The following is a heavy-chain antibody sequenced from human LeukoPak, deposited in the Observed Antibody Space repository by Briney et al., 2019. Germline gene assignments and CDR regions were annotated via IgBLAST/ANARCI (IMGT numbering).Heavy chain of an antibody. J-gene: IGHJ6*02. CDR3: ARVPPSSSLGYYGMDV. V-gene: IGHV3-30*02. CDR2: IRYDGSNK. Sequence: PGGSLRLSCAASGFTFSSYGMHWIRQAPGKGLEWVAFIRYDGSNKYYADSVKGRFTISRDNSKNTLYLQMNSLRAEDTAVYYCARVPPSSSLGYYGMDVWGQGTTVTVSS. CDR1: GFTFSSYG. D-gene: IGHD2-2*01.